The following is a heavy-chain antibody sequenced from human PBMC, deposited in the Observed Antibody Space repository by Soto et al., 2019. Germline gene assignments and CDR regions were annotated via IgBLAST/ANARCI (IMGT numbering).Heavy chain of an antibody. D-gene: IGHD3-10*01. V-gene: IGHV3-23*01. CDR2: VSGSGGST. CDR1: GFTFSSYA. J-gene: IGHJ4*02. CDR3: ASPAGKHYDYFPY. Sequence: GGSLRLSCAASGFTFSSYAMSWVRQAPGKGLEWVSGVSGSGGSTDYADSVKGRFTISRDNSRNTLYLEMNSLRAEDSAVYYCASPAGKHYDYFPYWGQGTLVTVSS.